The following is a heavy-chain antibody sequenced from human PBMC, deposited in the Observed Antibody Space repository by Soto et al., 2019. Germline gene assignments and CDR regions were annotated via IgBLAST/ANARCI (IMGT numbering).Heavy chain of an antibody. J-gene: IGHJ6*03. CDR3: AADFRSSWYYYYYYMDV. D-gene: IGHD6-13*01. CDR1: GFTFTSCA. V-gene: IGHV1-58*02. CDR2: IVVGSGNT. Sequence: SVKVSCKASGFTFTSCAMRWVRQARGQRLEWIGWIVVGSGNTNYAQKFQERVTITRDMSTSTAYMELSSLRSEDTAVYYCAADFRSSWYYYYYYMDVWGKGTTVTVSS.